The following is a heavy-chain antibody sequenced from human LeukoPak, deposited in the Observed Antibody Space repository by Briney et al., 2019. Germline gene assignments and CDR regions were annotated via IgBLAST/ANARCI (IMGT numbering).Heavy chain of an antibody. Sequence: SETLSLTCTVSGGSISSYYWSWIRQPPGKGLEWIGYIYYSGSTNYNPSLKSRVTISVDTSKNQFSLKLSSVTAADTAVYYCARARGIAAAGTFDYWDQGTLVTVSS. CDR3: ARARGIAAAGTFDY. CDR2: IYYSGST. J-gene: IGHJ4*02. CDR1: GGSISSYY. V-gene: IGHV4-59*08. D-gene: IGHD6-13*01.